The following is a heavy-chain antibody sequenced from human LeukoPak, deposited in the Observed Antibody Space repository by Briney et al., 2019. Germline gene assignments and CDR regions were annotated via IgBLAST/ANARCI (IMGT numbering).Heavy chain of an antibody. CDR2: ISYDGSNK. CDR1: GFTFSSYA. CDR3: ARTLRYYDSSGFDY. D-gene: IGHD3-22*01. V-gene: IGHV3-30-3*01. J-gene: IGHJ4*02. Sequence: GRSLRLSCAASGFTFSSYAMHWVRQAPGKGLEWVAVISYDGSNKYYADPVKGRFTISRDNSKNTLYLQMNSLRAEDTAVYYCARTLRYYDSSGFDYWGQGTLVTVSS.